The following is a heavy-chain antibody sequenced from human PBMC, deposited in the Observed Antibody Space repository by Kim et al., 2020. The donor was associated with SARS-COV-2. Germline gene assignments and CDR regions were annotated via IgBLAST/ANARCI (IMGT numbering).Heavy chain of an antibody. J-gene: IGHJ6*02. Sequence: GGSLRLSCAASGFTFSSYGMHWVRQAPGKGLEWVAVIWYDGSNKYYADSVKGRFTISRDNSKNTLYLQMNSLRAEDTAVYYCAREGVVKNYDILTGALSVWGQGTTVTVSS. CDR1: GFTFSSYG. CDR2: IWYDGSNK. CDR3: AREGVVKNYDILTGALSV. V-gene: IGHV3-33*08. D-gene: IGHD3-9*01.